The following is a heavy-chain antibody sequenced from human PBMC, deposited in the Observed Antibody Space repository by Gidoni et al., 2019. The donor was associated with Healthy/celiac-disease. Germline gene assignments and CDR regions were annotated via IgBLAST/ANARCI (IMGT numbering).Heavy chain of an antibody. D-gene: IGHD2-2*01. CDR2: IYYSGST. J-gene: IGHJ6*02. CDR1: GGSISSSSYY. Sequence: QLQLQESGTGLVKPSETLSLTCTVSGGSISSSSYYWGWIRQPPGKGLEWSGSIYYSGSTYYNPSLKSRVTISVDTSKNQFSLKLSSVTAADTAVYYCASKRAPEDIVVVPAAADYGMDVWGQGTTVTVSS. CDR3: ASKRAPEDIVVVPAAADYGMDV. V-gene: IGHV4-39*01.